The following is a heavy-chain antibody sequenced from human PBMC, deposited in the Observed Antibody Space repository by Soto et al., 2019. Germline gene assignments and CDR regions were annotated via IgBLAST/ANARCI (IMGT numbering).Heavy chain of an antibody. CDR1: GYTLTELS. CDR3: ATDLRALRGLAFDI. J-gene: IGHJ3*02. Sequence: ASVNVSCKVSGYTLTELSMHWVRQAPGKGLEWMGGFDPEDGETIYAQKFQGRVTMTEDTSTDTAYMELSSLRSEDTAVYYCATDLRALRGLAFDIWGQGTMVTVSS. V-gene: IGHV1-24*01. CDR2: FDPEDGET. D-gene: IGHD4-17*01.